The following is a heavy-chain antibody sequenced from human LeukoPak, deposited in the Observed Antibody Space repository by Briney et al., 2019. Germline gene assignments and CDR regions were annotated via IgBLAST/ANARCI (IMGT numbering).Heavy chain of an antibody. V-gene: IGHV4-61*02. CDR1: GGSISSGGYY. Sequence: SETLSLTCTVSGGSISSGGYYWSWIRQPAGKGLEWIGRIYTSGSTNYNPSLKSRVTISVDTSKNQFSLKLSSVTAADTAVYYCARAMWGPVDYWGQGTLVTVSS. CDR2: IYTSGST. D-gene: IGHD3-10*02. J-gene: IGHJ4*02. CDR3: ARAMWGPVDY.